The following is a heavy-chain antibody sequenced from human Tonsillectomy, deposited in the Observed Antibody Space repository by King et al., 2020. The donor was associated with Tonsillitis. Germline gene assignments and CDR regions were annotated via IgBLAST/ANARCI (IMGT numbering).Heavy chain of an antibody. Sequence: VQLVESGGDLVQPGGSLRLSCAASGFPFSGYSMNWVRQAPGKGLEWVSYISDNSQNIYYTDSVKGRFTISRDNAKNSLYLQMNNLRVEGTAVYYCARGDLVAASRFDYWGQGILVTVSS. D-gene: IGHD2-15*01. V-gene: IGHV3-48*01. CDR2: ISDNSQNI. CDR3: ARGDLVAASRFDY. CDR1: GFPFSGYS. J-gene: IGHJ4*02.